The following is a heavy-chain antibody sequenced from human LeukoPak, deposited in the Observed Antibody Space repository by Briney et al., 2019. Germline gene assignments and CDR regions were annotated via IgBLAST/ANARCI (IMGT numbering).Heavy chain of an antibody. D-gene: IGHD1-26*01. CDR2: ISAYNGNT. CDR1: GHTFTSYG. J-gene: IGHJ4*02. CDR3: ARTRSPVGASDRNDY. V-gene: IGHV1-18*01. Sequence: ASVKVSCKASGHTFTSYGISWVRQAPGQGLEWMGWISAYNGNTNYAQKLQGRVTMTTDTSTSTAYMELRGLRSDDTAVYYCARTRSPVGASDRNDYWGQGTLVTVSS.